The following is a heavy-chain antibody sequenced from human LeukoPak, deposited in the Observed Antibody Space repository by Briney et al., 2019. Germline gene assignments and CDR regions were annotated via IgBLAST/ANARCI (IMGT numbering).Heavy chain of an antibody. CDR1: RFTFSDYA. J-gene: IGHJ4*02. D-gene: IGHD6-19*01. CDR2: ISGSGENT. CDR3: AKEQGYSSGWYTFDY. Sequence: GGSLRLSCVASRFTFSDYALSWVRQAPGEGLEWVSAISGSGENTYYADSVKGRFTISRDNSKNTLYLQMNSLRAEDTAVYYCAKEQGYSSGWYTFDYWGQGTLVTVSS. V-gene: IGHV3-23*01.